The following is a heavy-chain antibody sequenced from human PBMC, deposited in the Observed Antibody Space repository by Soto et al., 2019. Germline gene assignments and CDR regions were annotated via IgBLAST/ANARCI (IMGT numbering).Heavy chain of an antibody. Sequence: NPAEILFLTCTFSVGSISSGGYYWSGVRQHPGKGLEWIGFIYYSGGTFYNPSLQTRVSISVDTSKNQFSLKLNSVTAADTALYYCARGIAVAGNAFDIWGKGTMVTVSS. D-gene: IGHD6-19*01. CDR1: VGSISSGGYY. V-gene: IGHV4-31*03. CDR3: ARGIAVAGNAFDI. J-gene: IGHJ3*02. CDR2: IYYSGGT.